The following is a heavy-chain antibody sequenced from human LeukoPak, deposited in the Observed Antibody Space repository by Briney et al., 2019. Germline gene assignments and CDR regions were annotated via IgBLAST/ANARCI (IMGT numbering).Heavy chain of an antibody. V-gene: IGHV3-53*01. J-gene: IGHJ5*02. Sequence: GGSLRLSCAASGFTVSSIYMSWVRQAPGKGLEWVSFISGGGDTYYADSVKGRFTISRDNSKNTLYLQMNSLRTEDTAIYYCARGGSSFAFDPWGQGTLVTVSS. CDR3: ARGGSSFAFDP. CDR1: GFTVSSIY. CDR2: ISGGGDT. D-gene: IGHD6-13*01.